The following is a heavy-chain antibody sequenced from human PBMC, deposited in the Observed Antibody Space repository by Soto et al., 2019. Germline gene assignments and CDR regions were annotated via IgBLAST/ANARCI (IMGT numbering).Heavy chain of an antibody. J-gene: IGHJ3*02. V-gene: IGHV3-33*01. D-gene: IGHD2-2*01. Sequence: GGSLRLSCAASGFTFSSYGMHWVRQAPGKGLEWVAVIWYDGSNKYYADSVKGRFTISRDNSKNTLYLQMNSLRAEDTAVYYCARDGIDIVVVPAAMDDNAFDIWGQGTMVTVSS. CDR2: IWYDGSNK. CDR1: GFTFSSYG. CDR3: ARDGIDIVVVPAAMDDNAFDI.